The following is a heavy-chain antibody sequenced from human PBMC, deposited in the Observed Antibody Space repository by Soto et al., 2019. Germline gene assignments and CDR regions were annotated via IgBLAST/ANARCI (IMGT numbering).Heavy chain of an antibody. CDR3: ARGYSGYDDAFDI. V-gene: IGHV4-39*01. D-gene: IGHD5-12*01. J-gene: IGHJ3*02. CDR1: GGSISSSSYY. CDR2: IYYSGST. Sequence: SETLSLTCTVSGGSISSSSYYWGWIRQPPGKGLEWIGSIYYSGSTYYNPSLKSRLTISVDTSKNQFPLKLSSVTAADTAVYYCARGYSGYDDAFDIWGQGTMVTVSS.